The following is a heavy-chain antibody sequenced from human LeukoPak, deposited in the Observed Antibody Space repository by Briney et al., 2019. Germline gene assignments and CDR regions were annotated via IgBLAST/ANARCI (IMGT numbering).Heavy chain of an antibody. J-gene: IGHJ5*02. CDR3: AKDQDDYVWGSLHPFDP. Sequence: GGPLRLSCAASGFTFSSYGMHGVRHARGRGLEGVAFIRYDGSNKYYADSVKGRFTSSRDNSKNTLYLQMNSLRAADTAVYYCAKDQDDYVWGSLHPFDPWGQGTLVTVSS. V-gene: IGHV3-30*02. CDR1: GFTFSSYG. D-gene: IGHD3-16*01. CDR2: IRYDGSNK.